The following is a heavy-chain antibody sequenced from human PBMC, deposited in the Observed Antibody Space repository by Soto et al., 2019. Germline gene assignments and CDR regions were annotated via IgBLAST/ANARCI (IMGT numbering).Heavy chain of an antibody. D-gene: IGHD3-22*01. Sequence: GGSLRLSCAASGFTFSSYAMHWVRQAPGKGLEWVAVISYDGSNKYYADSVKGRFTISRDNSKNTLYLQMNSLRAEDTAVYYCARDVVYDSSGYPITFDYWGQGTLVTVSS. V-gene: IGHV3-30-3*01. CDR3: ARDVVYDSSGYPITFDY. J-gene: IGHJ4*02. CDR2: ISYDGSNK. CDR1: GFTFSSYA.